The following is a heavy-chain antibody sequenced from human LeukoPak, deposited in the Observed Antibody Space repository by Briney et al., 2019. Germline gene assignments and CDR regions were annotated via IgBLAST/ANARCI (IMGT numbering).Heavy chain of an antibody. D-gene: IGHD2-15*01. J-gene: IGHJ1*01. CDR3: ARDISGPVGYFQH. V-gene: IGHV1-69*05. CDR1: GGPFSRLA. Sequence: GASVKASCKASGGPFSRLAISWVRQAPGQGLEWMGDIMPVYGTANYAQNFQGRVTITTDESTSTGYMELSRLTSEDTAVYYCARDISGPVGYFQHWGQGTLVTVSS. CDR2: IMPVYGTA.